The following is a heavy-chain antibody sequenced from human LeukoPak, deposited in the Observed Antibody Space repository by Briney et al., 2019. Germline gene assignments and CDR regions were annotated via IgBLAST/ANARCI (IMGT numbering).Heavy chain of an antibody. CDR3: ARTTKEYGGNDY. CDR2: IYPGDSDT. V-gene: IGHV5-51*01. D-gene: IGHD4-23*01. CDR1: GYSFTSYW. J-gene: IGHJ4*02. Sequence: GESLKISCKGSGYSFTSYWIRWVRQMHGKGLEWMGIIYPGDSDTRYSPSFQGQDTISADKSISTAYLQWSSLNASDTAMYYCARTTKEYGGNDYWGQGTPVTVSS.